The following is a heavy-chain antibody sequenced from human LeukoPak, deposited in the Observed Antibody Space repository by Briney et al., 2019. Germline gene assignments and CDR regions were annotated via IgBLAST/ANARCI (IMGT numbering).Heavy chain of an antibody. D-gene: IGHD4-17*01. CDR2: INAGNGNT. CDR1: GYTFTSYA. Sequence: ASVKVSCKASGYTFTSYAMHWVRQAPGQRLEWMGWINAGNGNTKYSQEFQGRVTITRDTSASTAYMELSSLRSDDTAVYYCARDRVPVTTDNWFDPWGQGTLVTVSS. V-gene: IGHV1-3*01. J-gene: IGHJ5*02. CDR3: ARDRVPVTTDNWFDP.